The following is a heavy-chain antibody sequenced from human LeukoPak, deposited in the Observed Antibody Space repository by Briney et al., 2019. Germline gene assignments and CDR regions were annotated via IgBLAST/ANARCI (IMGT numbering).Heavy chain of an antibody. CDR1: GASISIDY. CDR3: ARDYYGSGSYKSYFDN. D-gene: IGHD3-10*01. CDR2: MYTSGST. J-gene: IGHJ4*02. V-gene: IGHV4-4*07. Sequence: SETLSLTCTVSGASISIDYWRWIRQSAGKGLEWIGRMYTSGSTQYNPSLKSRVTISVDKSKNQLSLKLSSVTAADTAVYYCARDYYGSGSYKSYFDNWGQGTQVTVSS.